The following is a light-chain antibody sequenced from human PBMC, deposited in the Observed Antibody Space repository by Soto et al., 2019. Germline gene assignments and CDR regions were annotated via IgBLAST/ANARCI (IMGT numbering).Light chain of an antibody. CDR2: DVG. V-gene: IGLV2-14*03. J-gene: IGLJ2*01. Sequence: QSALTQPASVSGSPGQSITVSCIGTSSDVGGYNYVSWYQQHPGKAPKLMIHDVGSRPSGVSNRFSGSKSGNTASLTISGLQAEDEAYYYCSSYASSNTQVFGGGTKLTVL. CDR1: SSDVGGYNY. CDR3: SSYASSNTQV.